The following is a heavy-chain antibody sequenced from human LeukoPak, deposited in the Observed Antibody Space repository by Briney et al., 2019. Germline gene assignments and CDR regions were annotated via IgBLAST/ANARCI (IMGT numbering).Heavy chain of an antibody. V-gene: IGHV3-21*01. J-gene: IGHJ4*02. D-gene: IGHD1-26*01. Sequence: GGSLRLSCVVSGFTFSTYSMSWVRQAPGKGLEWVSSIGTDSSYINYADSVKGRFTISRDNAKNSLYLQMNNLRAEDTAVYYCAKYSGRFDFDYWGQGTLVTVSS. CDR2: IGTDSSYI. CDR1: GFTFSTYS. CDR3: AKYSGRFDFDY.